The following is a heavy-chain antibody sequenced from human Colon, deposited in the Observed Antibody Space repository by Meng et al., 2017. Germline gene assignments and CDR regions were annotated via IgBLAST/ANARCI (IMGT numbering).Heavy chain of an antibody. D-gene: IGHD3-16*01. CDR3: AREGGLWGSFFYYGMDV. CDR2: ISRSGDIK. Sequence: GGSLRLSCAASGFSSGGFELNWVRQAPGKGLEWLSFISRSGDIKHYADSVKGRFTISRDNANNSLYLQMNSLRADDTAVSYCAREGGLWGSFFYYGMDVWGQGTTVTVSS. CDR1: GFSSGGFE. J-gene: IGHJ6*02. V-gene: IGHV3-48*03.